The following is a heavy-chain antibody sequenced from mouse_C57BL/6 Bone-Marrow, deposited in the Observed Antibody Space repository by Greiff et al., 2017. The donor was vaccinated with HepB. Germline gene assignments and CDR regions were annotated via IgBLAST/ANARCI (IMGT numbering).Heavy chain of an antibody. CDR1: GFTFSDYY. V-gene: IGHV5-12*01. J-gene: IGHJ4*01. CDR2: ISNGGGST. CDR3: ARHLNRGYAMDY. Sequence: EVHLVESGGGLVQPGGSLKLSCAASGFTFSDYYMYWVRQTPEKRLEWVAYISNGGGSTYYPDTVKGRFTISRDNAKNTLYLQMSRLKSEDTAMYYCARHLNRGYAMDYWGQGTSVTVSS.